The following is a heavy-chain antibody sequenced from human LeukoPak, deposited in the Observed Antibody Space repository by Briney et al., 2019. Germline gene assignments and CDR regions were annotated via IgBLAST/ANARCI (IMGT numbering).Heavy chain of an antibody. Sequence: PGGSLRLSCAASGFTFSSYSLNWVRQAPGKGLEWVSSISSSSSYIYYADSVKGRFTISRDNAKNSLYLQMNSLRAEDTAVYYCARDYSIQEWFGESWFDPWGQGTLVTVSS. CDR2: ISSSSSYI. CDR3: ARDYSIQEWFGESWFDP. CDR1: GFTFSSYS. V-gene: IGHV3-21*01. D-gene: IGHD3-10*01. J-gene: IGHJ5*02.